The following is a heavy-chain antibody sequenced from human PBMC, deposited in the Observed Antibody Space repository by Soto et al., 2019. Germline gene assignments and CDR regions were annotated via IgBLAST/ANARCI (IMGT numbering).Heavy chain of an antibody. J-gene: IGHJ6*02. CDR1: GVSFNNNG. CDR3: ARVLYYGSGSYSPYGMDV. Sequence: QVQLVQSGAEVKKPGSSVKVSCKTSGVSFNNNGIGWVRQAPGHGLEWMGGVSPPFRTSNYARKFQGRISITADESTGTVNMELSSLTSEDTAQYYCARVLYYGSGSYSPYGMDVWGQWTTVTVSS. CDR2: VSPPFRTS. V-gene: IGHV1-69*01. D-gene: IGHD3-10*01.